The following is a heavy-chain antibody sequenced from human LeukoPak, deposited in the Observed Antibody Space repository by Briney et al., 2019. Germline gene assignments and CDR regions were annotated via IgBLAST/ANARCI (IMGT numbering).Heavy chain of an antibody. CDR1: GDSVSSNSAA. V-gene: IGHV6-1*01. CDR3: AKIVGVTIDV. Sequence: SQTLSLTCAISGDSVSSNSAAWNWTRQSPSRGLEWLGRTYYRSKWYNDYAVSVKSRITINPDTSKNQCSLQLNSVTPEDTAVYYCAKIVGVTIDVWGQGTLVTVSS. J-gene: IGHJ4*02. CDR2: TYYRSKWYN. D-gene: IGHD1-26*01.